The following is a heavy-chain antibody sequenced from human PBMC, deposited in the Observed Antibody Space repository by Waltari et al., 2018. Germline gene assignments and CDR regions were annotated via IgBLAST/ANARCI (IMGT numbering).Heavy chain of an antibody. CDR3: ARELTVTTGTRFDY. Sequence: QVQLVESGGGVVQPGRSLRLSCAASGFTFSSYGMHWVRQAPGKGLEWVAVIWYDGSNKYYADSVKGRFTISRDNSKNRLYLQMNSLRAEDTAVYYCARELTVTTGTRFDYWGQGTLVTVSS. CDR2: IWYDGSNK. J-gene: IGHJ4*02. V-gene: IGHV3-33*01. CDR1: GFTFSSYG. D-gene: IGHD4-17*01.